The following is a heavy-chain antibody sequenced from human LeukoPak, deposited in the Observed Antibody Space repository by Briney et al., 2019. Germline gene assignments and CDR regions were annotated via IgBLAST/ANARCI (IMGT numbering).Heavy chain of an antibody. CDR3: ARGTPGSYLGY. Sequence: ASVKVSCKASGYTFTAYYLHWVRQAPGQGLEWMGWINPNSGGTNYAQKFKGWVTLTRDTSINTTYMELSRLATDVTAVYFCARGTPGSYLGYWGQGTLVTVSS. CDR2: INPNSGGT. V-gene: IGHV1-2*04. CDR1: GYTFTAYY. J-gene: IGHJ4*02. D-gene: IGHD3-16*02.